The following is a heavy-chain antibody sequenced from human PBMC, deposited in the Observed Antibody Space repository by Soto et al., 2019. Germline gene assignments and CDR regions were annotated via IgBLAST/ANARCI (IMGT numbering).Heavy chain of an antibody. V-gene: IGHV1-2*04. CDR3: ASFPNCISTSCPPYYGMDV. J-gene: IGHJ6*02. CDR1: GYTFTGYY. D-gene: IGHD2-2*01. Sequence: ASVKVSCKASGYTFTGYYMHWVRQAPGQGLEWMGWINPNSGGTNYAQKFQGWVTMTRDTSISTAYMELSRLRSDDTAVYYCASFPNCISTSCPPYYGMDVWGQGTAVTVSS. CDR2: INPNSGGT.